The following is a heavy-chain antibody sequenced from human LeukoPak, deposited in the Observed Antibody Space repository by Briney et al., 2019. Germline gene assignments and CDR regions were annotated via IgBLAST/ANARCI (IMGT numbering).Heavy chain of an antibody. CDR3: ARDSVSSSFDAFDI. V-gene: IGHV1-2*02. Sequence: GASVKVSCKASGYTFTGYYMHWVRQAPGQGLEWMGWINPNSGGTTYAQNFQGRVTMTRDTSISTAYMELSRLRSDDTAAYYCARDSVSSSFDAFDIWGLGTMVTVSP. CDR1: GYTFTGYY. D-gene: IGHD6-13*01. J-gene: IGHJ3*02. CDR2: INPNSGGT.